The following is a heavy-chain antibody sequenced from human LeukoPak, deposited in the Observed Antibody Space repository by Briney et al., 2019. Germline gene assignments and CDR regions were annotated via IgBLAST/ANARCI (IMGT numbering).Heavy chain of an antibody. J-gene: IGHJ4*02. CDR3: AKAPYYYDSSGYYFLDY. V-gene: IGHV3-30*18. D-gene: IGHD3-22*01. CDR1: EFSFSNHG. Sequence: GGSLRLSCAASEFSFSNHGMHWVRQAPGKGLEWVAVTSHDGSKKYYADSVKGRFTISRDNSKNTLYLQMNSLRAEDTAVYYCAKAPYYYDSSGYYFLDYWGQGTLVTVSS. CDR2: TSHDGSKK.